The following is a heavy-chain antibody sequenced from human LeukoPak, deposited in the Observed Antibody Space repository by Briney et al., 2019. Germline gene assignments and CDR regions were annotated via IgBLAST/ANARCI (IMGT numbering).Heavy chain of an antibody. CDR2: IIPILGIA. D-gene: IGHD3-10*01. V-gene: IGHV1-69*04. J-gene: IGHJ4*02. CDR3: ARERGGSGPGGY. CDR1: GGTFSSYA. Sequence: GASVTFSCTASGGTFSSYAISWVRPAPGQGLEWMGRIIPILGIANYAQKFQGRVTITADKSTSTAYMELRSLRSDDTAGYTWARERGGSGPGGYWGQGTLVTVSS.